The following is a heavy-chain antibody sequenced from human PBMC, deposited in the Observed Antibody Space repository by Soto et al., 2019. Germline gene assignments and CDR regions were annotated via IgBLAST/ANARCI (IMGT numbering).Heavy chain of an antibody. D-gene: IGHD6-19*01. CDR2: IYWDDDK. J-gene: IGHJ4*02. CDR3: AHSVVAGLGYYFDY. V-gene: IGHV2-5*02. Sequence: QITLKESGPTLVKPTQTLTLTCTFSGFSLSSTRVAVGWIRQPPGKALEWLALIYWDDDKRYSPFLKSRLTNTKDTSKNPVVLTMTNMDPVDTATYYCAHSVVAGLGYYFDYWGQGTLVTVSS. CDR1: GFSLSSTRVA.